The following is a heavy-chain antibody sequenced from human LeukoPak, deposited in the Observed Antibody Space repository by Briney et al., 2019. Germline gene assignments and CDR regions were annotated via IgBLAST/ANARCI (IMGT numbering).Heavy chain of an antibody. V-gene: IGHV5-51*01. D-gene: IGHD2-15*01. CDR2: IYPGDSDT. CDR3: ARVAYCSGGSCYSSHAFDI. Sequence: GESLKISCKVSGYSFTSYWIGWVRQMPGKGLEWMGIIYPGDSDTRYSPSFQGQVTISADKSISTAYLQWSSLKASDTAVYYCARVAYCSGGSCYSSHAFDIWGQGTMVTVSS. CDR1: GYSFTSYW. J-gene: IGHJ3*02.